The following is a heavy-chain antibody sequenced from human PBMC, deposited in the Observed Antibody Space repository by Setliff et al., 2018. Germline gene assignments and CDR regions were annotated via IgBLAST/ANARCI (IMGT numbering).Heavy chain of an antibody. CDR2: IYTGGST. CDR3: ARDVWGAGTGWFDP. D-gene: IGHD1-1*01. CDR1: GVSVSRHY. Sequence: SETLSLTCIVPGVSVSRHYWSWIRQPPGKTLEWIGYIYTGGSTTYNPSLKSRVTLSLDTSKNHLSLNLTSVTAADTAVYYCARDVWGAGTGWFDPWGLGILVTV. V-gene: IGHV4-4*08. J-gene: IGHJ5*02.